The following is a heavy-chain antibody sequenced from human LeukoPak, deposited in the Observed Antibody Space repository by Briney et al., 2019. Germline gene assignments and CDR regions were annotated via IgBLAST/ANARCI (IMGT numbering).Heavy chain of an antibody. Sequence: GGSLRLSCAASGFTFSSYAMSWVRQAPGKGLEWVSAISGSGGSTYYADPVKGRFTISRDNSKNTLYLQMNSLRAEDTAVYYCAKDVVVVIAIRGWFDPWGQGTLVTVSS. CDR2: ISGSGGST. V-gene: IGHV3-23*01. D-gene: IGHD2-21*01. CDR3: AKDVVVVIAIRGWFDP. CDR1: GFTFSSYA. J-gene: IGHJ5*02.